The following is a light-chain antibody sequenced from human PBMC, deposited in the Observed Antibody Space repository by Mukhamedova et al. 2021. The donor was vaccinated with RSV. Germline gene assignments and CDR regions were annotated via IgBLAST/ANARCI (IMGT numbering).Light chain of an antibody. Sequence: GKRATLSCRASKSVSPNLAWYQHKPGQAPRLLIYGASTRATGIPARFSGSGSGAGFTLTISSMQSEDFAVYSCQQYNNWPPEWTFG. J-gene: IGKJ1*01. CDR3: QQYNNWPPEWT. CDR2: GAS. CDR1: KSVSPN. V-gene: IGKV3-15*01.